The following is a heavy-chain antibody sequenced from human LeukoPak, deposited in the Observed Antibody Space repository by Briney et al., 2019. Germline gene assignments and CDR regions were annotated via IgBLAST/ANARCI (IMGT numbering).Heavy chain of an antibody. CDR3: ASIGWASSSWEGGAFDI. D-gene: IGHD6-13*01. CDR2: IKQDGSEK. V-gene: IGHV3-7*01. J-gene: IGHJ3*02. Sequence: PGGSLRLSCAASGFTFSSYGMSWVRQAPGKGLEWVANIKQDGSEKYYVDSVKGRFTISRDNAKNSLYLQMNSLRAEDTAVYYCASIGWASSSWEGGAFDIWGQGTMVTVSS. CDR1: GFTFSSYG.